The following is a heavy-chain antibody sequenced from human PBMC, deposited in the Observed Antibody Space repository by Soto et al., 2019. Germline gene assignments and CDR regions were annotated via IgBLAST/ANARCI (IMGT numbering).Heavy chain of an antibody. J-gene: IGHJ4*02. Sequence: SETLSLTCAVYGGSFSGYYWNWIRQPPGKGLEWIGEINHSGSTNYNPSLKSRVTISVDTSKNQFSLKLSSVTAADTAVYYCARAPRGNYGYPSYFDYWGQGTLVTVSS. V-gene: IGHV4-34*01. D-gene: IGHD3-10*01. CDR3: ARAPRGNYGYPSYFDY. CDR1: GGSFSGYY. CDR2: INHSGST.